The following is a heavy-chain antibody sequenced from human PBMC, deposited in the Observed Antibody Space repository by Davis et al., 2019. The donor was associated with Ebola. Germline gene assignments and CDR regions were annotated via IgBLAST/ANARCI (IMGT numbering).Heavy chain of an antibody. D-gene: IGHD4/OR15-4a*01. V-gene: IGHV4-34*01. CDR2: VNHSGST. Sequence: SETLSLTCAVYGGSFSGYYWTWIRQPPGKGLEWIGEVNHSGSTNYNPSLKSRVTISVDTSKNQISLRLTSVTVADTAVYYCARGDYGMDVWGQGTTVSV. CDR1: GGSFSGYY. CDR3: ARGDYGMDV. J-gene: IGHJ6*02.